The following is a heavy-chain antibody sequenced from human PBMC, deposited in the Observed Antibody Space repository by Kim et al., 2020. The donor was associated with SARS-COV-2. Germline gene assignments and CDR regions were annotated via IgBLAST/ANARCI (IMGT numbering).Heavy chain of an antibody. CDR3: ARVPIGYDSSGYRWFDY. Sequence: SETLSRTCTVSGGSISSGGYYWSWIRQHPGKGLEWIGYIYYSGSTYYNPSLKSRVTISVDTSKNQFSLKLSSVTAADTAVYYCARVPIGYDSSGYRWFDYWGQGTLVTVSS. D-gene: IGHD3-22*01. V-gene: IGHV4-31*03. CDR2: IYYSGST. CDR1: GGSISSGGYY. J-gene: IGHJ4*02.